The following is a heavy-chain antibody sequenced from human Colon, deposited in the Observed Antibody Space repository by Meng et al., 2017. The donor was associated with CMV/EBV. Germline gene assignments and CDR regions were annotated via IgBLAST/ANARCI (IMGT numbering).Heavy chain of an antibody. CDR2: ISSSSSYV. CDR3: ARALGYCSSTSCYSGGYGMDV. Sequence: GGSLRLSCAASGFTFSSYSMNWVRQAPGKGLEWVSSISSSSSYVYYADSVKGRFTISRDNAKNSLYLQMNSLRAEDTAVYYCARALGYCSSTSCYSGGYGMDVWGQGTTVTVSS. CDR1: GFTFSSYS. D-gene: IGHD2-2*02. J-gene: IGHJ6*02. V-gene: IGHV3-21*01.